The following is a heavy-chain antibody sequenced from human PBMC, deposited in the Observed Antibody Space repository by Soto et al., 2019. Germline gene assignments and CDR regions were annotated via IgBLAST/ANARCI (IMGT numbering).Heavy chain of an antibody. CDR2: INGYATST. V-gene: IGHV3-74*01. CDR3: ARVDIAAETCFYYYGMDL. Sequence: QLVESGVGLVQPGGSLRLSCAASGFTLNNYWMHWFRQAAGMGLVWVSRINGYATSTSYADSVKGRFTISRDNARNTLSLPMNSQRANYTALFYAARVDIAAETCFYYYGMDLWGQGSTVSVSS. CDR1: GFTLNNYW. J-gene: IGHJ6*02. D-gene: IGHD6-13*01.